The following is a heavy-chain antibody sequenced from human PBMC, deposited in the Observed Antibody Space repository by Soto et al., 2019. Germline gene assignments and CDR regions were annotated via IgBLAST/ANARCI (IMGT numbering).Heavy chain of an antibody. Sequence: SETLSLTCTVSGGSISSGDHYWSWIRQPPGKGLEWIGYIYYRGSTYYNPSLKSRITISGDTSTNQFSLKLSSVTAADTAVYYCVRGPKGYFGYLWTFDFWGQGTLVTVSS. V-gene: IGHV4-30-4*01. CDR1: GGSISSGDHY. CDR2: IYYRGST. D-gene: IGHD5-12*01. J-gene: IGHJ4*02. CDR3: VRGPKGYFGYLWTFDF.